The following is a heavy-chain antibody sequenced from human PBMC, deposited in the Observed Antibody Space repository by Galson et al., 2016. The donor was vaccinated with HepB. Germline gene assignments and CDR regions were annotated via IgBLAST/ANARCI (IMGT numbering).Heavy chain of an antibody. J-gene: IGHJ6*02. D-gene: IGHD5-12*01. CDR1: GGSISSSSSY. CDR3: ARLTITSYFAMDV. Sequence: SETLSLTCTVSGGSISSSSSYWGWIRQPPGKGLEWIGSFYYSGITYYTPSLKSRVTISADTSKNQFSLRLRSVAAADTAVYHCARLTITSYFAMDVWGPGTTVTVSS. CDR2: FYYSGIT. V-gene: IGHV4-39*01.